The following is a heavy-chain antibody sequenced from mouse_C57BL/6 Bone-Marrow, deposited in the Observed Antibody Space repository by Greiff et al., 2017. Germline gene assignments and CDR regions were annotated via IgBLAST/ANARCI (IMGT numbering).Heavy chain of an antibody. D-gene: IGHD2-1*01. Sequence: VQLQQSGAELARPGASVKLSCKASGYTFTSYGISWVKQRTGQGLEWIGEIYPRSGNTYYNEKFKGKATLTADKSSSTAYMELRSLTSEDSAVYVCARERNYGNPWFAYWGQGTLVTVSA. J-gene: IGHJ3*01. CDR3: ARERNYGNPWFAY. CDR2: IYPRSGNT. CDR1: GYTFTSYG. V-gene: IGHV1-81*01.